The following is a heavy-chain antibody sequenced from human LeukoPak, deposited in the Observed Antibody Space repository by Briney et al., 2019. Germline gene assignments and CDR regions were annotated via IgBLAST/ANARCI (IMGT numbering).Heavy chain of an antibody. CDR1: GYTFTSYD. D-gene: IGHD1-26*01. CDR2: MNPNSGNT. J-gene: IGHJ5*02. V-gene: IGHV1-8*01. CDR3: ARAVGIVGATSWFDP. Sequence: EASAKVSCKASGYTFTSYDINWVRQATGQGLEWMGWMNPNSGNTGYAQKFQGRVTMTRNTSISTAYMELSSLRSEDTAVYYCARAVGIVGATSWFDPWGQGTLVTVSS.